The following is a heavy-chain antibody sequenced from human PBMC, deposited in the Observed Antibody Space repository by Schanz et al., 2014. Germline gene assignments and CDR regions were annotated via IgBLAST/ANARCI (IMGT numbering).Heavy chain of an antibody. CDR2: IYHTGSA. CDR3: YGMDV. V-gene: IGHV4-30-4*03. J-gene: IGHJ6*02. CDR1: GVSISNGYYY. Sequence: QVQLQQSGPGLVRPSQTLSLSCTVSGVSISNGYYYWSWIRHLPGKGLEWLGNIYHTGSAYYNPSLKSRVTISIDTSKNQFSLRLPSVTAADTAVYYCYGMDVWGQGTTVTVSS.